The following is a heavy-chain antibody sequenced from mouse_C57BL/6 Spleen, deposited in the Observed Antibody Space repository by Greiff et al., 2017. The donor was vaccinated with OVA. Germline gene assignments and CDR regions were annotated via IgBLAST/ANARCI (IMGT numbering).Heavy chain of an antibody. CDR1: GFTFSDYY. CDR2: INYDGSST. V-gene: IGHV5-16*01. Sequence: EVQRVESEGGLVQPGSSMKLSCTASGFTFSDYYMAWVRQVPEKGLEWVANINYDGSSTYYLDSLKGSFIISRDNAKNILYLQMSSLKSEDTATYYCAREGLYYFDYWGQGTTLTVSS. J-gene: IGHJ2*01. CDR3: AREGLYYFDY.